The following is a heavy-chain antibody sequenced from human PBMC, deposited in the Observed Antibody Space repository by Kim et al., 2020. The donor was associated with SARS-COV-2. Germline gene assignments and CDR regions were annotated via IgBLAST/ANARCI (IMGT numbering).Heavy chain of an antibody. CDR1: GYTFTTYD. CDR2: ISVYNGNT. J-gene: IGHJ4*02. V-gene: IGHV1-18*01. Sequence: ASVKVSCKASGYTFTTYDVSWVRQAPGQGLEWMGWISVYNGNTNYVQNLQGRVTMTADTSTSTAYMEFRSLRSDDTAVYYCARLRSGWFVGYFDYWGQGT. D-gene: IGHD3-22*01. CDR3: ARLRSGWFVGYFDY.